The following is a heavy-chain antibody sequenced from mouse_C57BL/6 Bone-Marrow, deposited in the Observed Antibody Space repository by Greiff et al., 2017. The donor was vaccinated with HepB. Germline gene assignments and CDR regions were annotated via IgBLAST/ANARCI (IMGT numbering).Heavy chain of an antibody. CDR1: GFTFSDYG. CDR3: ARKNYYSNYVDFDY. CDR2: ISSGSSTI. Sequence: VQLKESGGGLVKPGGSLKLSCAASGFTFSDYGMHWVRQAPEKGLEWVAYISSGSSTIYYADTVKGRFTISRDNAKNTLFLQMTSLRSEDTAMYYCARKNYYSNYVDFDYWGQGTTLTVSS. J-gene: IGHJ2*01. V-gene: IGHV5-17*01. D-gene: IGHD2-5*01.